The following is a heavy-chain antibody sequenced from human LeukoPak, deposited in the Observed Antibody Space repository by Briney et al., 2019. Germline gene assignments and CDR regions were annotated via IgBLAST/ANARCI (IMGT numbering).Heavy chain of an antibody. J-gene: IGHJ4*02. CDR3: ARHLSGITGHTYGRGIDY. V-gene: IGHV3-7*01. D-gene: IGHD5-18*01. CDR2: IKKDGSDK. Sequence: PGGSLRLSCAASEFTFSSYWMSWVRQAPGKGLKWVANIKKDGSDKYYVDSVKGRFTISRDNAKTSLYLQMNSLRAEDTAVYYCARHLSGITGHTYGRGIDYWGQGTLVTVSS. CDR1: EFTFSSYW.